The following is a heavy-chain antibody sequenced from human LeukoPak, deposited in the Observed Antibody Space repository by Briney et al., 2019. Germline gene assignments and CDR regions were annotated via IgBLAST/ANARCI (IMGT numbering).Heavy chain of an antibody. Sequence: GGSLRLSCAASGFTFSSYGMHWVRQAPGKGLEWVAVIWYDGTNKYYADSVEGRFTISRDNSKSTLYLQMNSLRAEDTAVYYCARTRYNSGGGDYWGQGTPVTVS. J-gene: IGHJ4*02. CDR1: GFTFSSYG. V-gene: IGHV3-33*01. CDR3: ARTRYNSGGGDY. D-gene: IGHD6-19*01. CDR2: IWYDGTNK.